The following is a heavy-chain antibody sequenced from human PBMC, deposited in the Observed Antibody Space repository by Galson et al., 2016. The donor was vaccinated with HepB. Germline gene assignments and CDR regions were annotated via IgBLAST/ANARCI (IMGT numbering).Heavy chain of an antibody. CDR3: MSYSDAWYSGF. J-gene: IGHJ4*02. CDR2: IKQDGSGK. D-gene: IGHD6-13*01. Sequence: SLRLSCAASGFTFSTFWMTWDRQAPGKGLEWVANIKQDGSGKYYVDSVKGRFTISRDNAKNSVYLQMNSLRGDDTAVYYCMSYSDAWYSGFWGQGTLVTVSS. V-gene: IGHV3-7*03. CDR1: GFTFSTFW.